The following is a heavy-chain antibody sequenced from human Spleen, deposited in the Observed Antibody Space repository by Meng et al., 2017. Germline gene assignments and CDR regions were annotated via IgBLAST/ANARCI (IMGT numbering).Heavy chain of an antibody. V-gene: IGHV4-39*07. Sequence: GSLRLSCTVSGGSISSSSYYWGWIRQPPGKGLEWIGSIYYSGSTYYNPSLKSRVTISVDTSKNQFSLKLSSVTAADTAVYYCATLWFGELLYDYWGQGTLVTVSS. CDR1: GGSISSSSYY. CDR3: ATLWFGELLYDY. CDR2: IYYSGST. D-gene: IGHD3-10*01. J-gene: IGHJ4*02.